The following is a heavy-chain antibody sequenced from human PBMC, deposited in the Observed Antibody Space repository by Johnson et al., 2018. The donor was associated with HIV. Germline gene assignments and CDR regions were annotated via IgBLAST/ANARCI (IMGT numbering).Heavy chain of an antibody. CDR1: GFTFSSYA. J-gene: IGHJ3*02. CDR3: ARDRPTKWLRSNDDAFDI. Sequence: QVQLVESGGGVVQPGRSLRLSCAASGFTFSSYAMHWVRQAPGKGLEWVAVISYDGGNKYYADSVKGRFTISRDNAKNSLYLQMNSLRAEDTAVYYCARDRPTKWLRSNDDAFDIWGQGTMVTVSS. V-gene: IGHV3-30-3*01. CDR2: ISYDGGNK. D-gene: IGHD5-12*01.